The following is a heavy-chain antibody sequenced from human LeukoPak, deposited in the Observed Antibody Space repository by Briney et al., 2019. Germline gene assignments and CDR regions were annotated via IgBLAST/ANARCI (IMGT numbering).Heavy chain of an antibody. CDR1: GGSFSGYY. CDR2: IYYSGST. CDR3: AREGYSSGWYREGIDY. Sequence: SETLSLTCAVYGGSFSGYYWSWIRQPPGKGLEWIGSIYYSGSTYYNPSLKGRVTISVDTSKNQFSLKLSSVTAADTAVYYCAREGYSSGWYREGIDYWGQGTLVTVSS. J-gene: IGHJ4*02. V-gene: IGHV4-34*01. D-gene: IGHD6-19*01.